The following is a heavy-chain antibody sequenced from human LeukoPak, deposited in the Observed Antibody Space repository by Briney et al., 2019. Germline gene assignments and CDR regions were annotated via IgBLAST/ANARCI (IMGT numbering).Heavy chain of an antibody. D-gene: IGHD3-10*01. CDR2: FDPENGET. J-gene: IGHJ4*02. Sequence: ASVKVSCKVSGYTLTELSMHWVRQAPGKGLEWMGGFDPENGETIYAQKFQGRVTMTEDTSTDTAYMELSSLRSEDTAVYYCARDLPEGPFGELLTRVFDYWGQGTLVTVSS. CDR1: GYTLTELS. CDR3: ARDLPEGPFGELLTRVFDY. V-gene: IGHV1-24*01.